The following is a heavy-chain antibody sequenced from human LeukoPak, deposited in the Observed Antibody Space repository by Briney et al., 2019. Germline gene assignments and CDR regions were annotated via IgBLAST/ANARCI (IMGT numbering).Heavy chain of an antibody. CDR1: GGSFSGYY. CDR3: ARGPDYDYVWGSYRSTWFDY. V-gene: IGHV4-34*01. J-gene: IGHJ4*02. D-gene: IGHD3-16*02. Sequence: KPSETLSLTCAVYGGSFSGYYWSWIRQPPGKGLEWIGEINHSGSTNYNPPLKSRVTISVDTSKNQFSLKLSSVTAADTAVYYCARGPDYDYVWGSYRSTWFDYWGQGTLVTVSS. CDR2: INHSGST.